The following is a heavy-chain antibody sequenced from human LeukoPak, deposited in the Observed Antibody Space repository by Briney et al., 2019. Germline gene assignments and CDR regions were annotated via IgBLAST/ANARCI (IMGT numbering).Heavy chain of an antibody. CDR2: IWYDGSYK. CDR1: GFILSKYG. V-gene: IGHV3-33*06. Sequence: PGSSLRLSSAASGFILSKYGMHLVRHASAQGLDSVAVIWYDGSYKYYADSVKGRFTISRDNSKNTLYLQMNSLRAEDTAIYYCAKVVQYTASTGTGLDYWGQGTLVTVSS. CDR3: AKVVQYTASTGTGLDY. J-gene: IGHJ4*02. D-gene: IGHD6-13*01.